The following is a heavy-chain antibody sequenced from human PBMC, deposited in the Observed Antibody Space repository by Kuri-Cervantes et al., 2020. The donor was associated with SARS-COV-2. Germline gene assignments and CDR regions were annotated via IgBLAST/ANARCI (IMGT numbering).Heavy chain of an antibody. CDR1: GFTFSSYS. V-gene: IGHV3-21*01. CDR2: ISSSSSYI. J-gene: IGHJ4*02. CDR3: ARAYGDYVFREGLDS. D-gene: IGHD4-17*01. Sequence: GGSLRLSCAASGFTFSSYSMNWVRQAPGKGLEWVSSISSSSSYIYYADSVKGRFTISRDNVKNSLYLQMNSLRAEDTAVYYCARAYGDYVFREGLDSWGQGTLVTVSS.